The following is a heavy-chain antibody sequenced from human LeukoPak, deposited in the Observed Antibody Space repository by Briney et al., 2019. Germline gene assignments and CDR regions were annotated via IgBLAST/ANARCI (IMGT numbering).Heavy chain of an antibody. D-gene: IGHD4-17*01. Sequence: PGGSLRLSCSASGFTFSAYFMHWVRQAPGRGLEWVAVISYDGSNKYYADSVKGRFTISRDNSKNTLYLQMNSLRAEDTAVYYCARDPVTDDYGDEFAAAEYWGQGTLVTVSS. J-gene: IGHJ4*02. CDR2: ISYDGSNK. CDR3: ARDPVTDDYGDEFAAAEY. V-gene: IGHV3-30-3*01. CDR1: GFTFSAYF.